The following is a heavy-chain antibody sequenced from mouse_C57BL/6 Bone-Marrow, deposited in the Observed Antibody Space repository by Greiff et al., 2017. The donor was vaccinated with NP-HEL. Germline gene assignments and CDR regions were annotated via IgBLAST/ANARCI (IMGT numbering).Heavy chain of an antibody. CDR3: ARNGNYNYYYARDY. CDR2: INPNNGGT. Sequence: EVQLQQSGPELVKPGASVKIPCKASGYTFTDYNMDWVKQSHGKSLEWIGDINPNNGGTIYNQKFKGKATLTVDNSSSTPYIALRILTSEHSAVYYSARNGNYNYYYARDYWGQGTTVTVTA. D-gene: IGHD2-1*01. J-gene: IGHJ4*01. V-gene: IGHV1-18*01. CDR1: GYTFTDYN.